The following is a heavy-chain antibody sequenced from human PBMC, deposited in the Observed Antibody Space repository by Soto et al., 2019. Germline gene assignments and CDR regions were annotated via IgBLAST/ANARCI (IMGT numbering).Heavy chain of an antibody. CDR3: ARVFVGYYGSGSKYNWFDP. CDR2: MYHSGST. J-gene: IGHJ5*02. V-gene: IGHV4-30-2*01. CDR1: GGSISSGGYS. Sequence: SETLSLTCAVSGGSISSGGYSWSWIRQPPGKGLEWIGYMYHSGSTYYNPSLKSRVTISIDRSKNQFSLKLSSVTAADTAVYYCARVFVGYYGSGSKYNWFDPWGQGTLVTVSS. D-gene: IGHD3-10*01.